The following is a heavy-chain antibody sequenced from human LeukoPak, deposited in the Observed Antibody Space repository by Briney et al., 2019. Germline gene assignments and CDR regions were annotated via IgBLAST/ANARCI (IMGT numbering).Heavy chain of an antibody. CDR3: AKEEYSTRYYYYGMDV. J-gene: IGHJ6*02. CDR2: ISYDGSNK. D-gene: IGHD2-2*01. Sequence: QPGGSLRLSCAASGFTFSSYGMHWVRQAPGKGLEWVAVISYDGSNKYYADSVKGRFTISRDNSKNTLYLQMNSLRAEDTAIYYCAKEEYSTRYYYYGMDVWGQGTTVTVSS. V-gene: IGHV3-30*18. CDR1: GFTFSSYG.